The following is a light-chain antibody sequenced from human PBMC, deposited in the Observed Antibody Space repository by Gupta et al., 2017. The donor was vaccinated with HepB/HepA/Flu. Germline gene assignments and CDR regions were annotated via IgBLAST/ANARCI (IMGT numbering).Light chain of an antibody. CDR3: QQESSWPT. Sequence: EIVMTQSPATLSVSPGERATLSCRASQTVSSNLAWYQQKPGQSPRLLIYNTFTRAAGIPARFSGSGSGTEFTLTISSLQSEDFAVYYCQQESSWPTFGQGTRVETK. CDR1: QTVSSN. CDR2: NTF. J-gene: IGKJ1*01. V-gene: IGKV3-15*01.